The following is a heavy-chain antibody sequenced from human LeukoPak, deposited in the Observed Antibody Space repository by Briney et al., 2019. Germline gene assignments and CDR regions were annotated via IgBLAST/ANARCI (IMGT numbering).Heavy chain of an antibody. CDR3: ARLYYGLVDY. CDR1: DYSISSGYY. V-gene: IGHV4-38-2*02. D-gene: IGHD3-22*01. Sequence: SETLSLTCTVSDYSISSGYYWGWIRQPPGKGLEWIGSMYYSGSTYYNPSLKSRVTISVDTSKNQFSLKLSSVTAADTAVYYCARLYYGLVDYWGQGTLVTVSS. J-gene: IGHJ4*02. CDR2: MYYSGST.